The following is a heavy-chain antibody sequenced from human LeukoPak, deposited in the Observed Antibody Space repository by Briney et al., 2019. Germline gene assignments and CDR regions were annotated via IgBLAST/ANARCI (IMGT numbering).Heavy chain of an antibody. CDR2: ISSSGGST. CDR3: ARDWKDYGLDY. CDR1: GFTFSNAW. D-gene: IGHD3-16*01. V-gene: IGHV3-23*01. Sequence: GGSLRLSCAASGFTFSNAWMSWVRQAPGKGLEWVSAISSSGGSTYYADSVKGRFTISRDNSKNTLYLQMNNLRAEDSAVYYCARDWKDYGLDYWGQGTLVTVSS. J-gene: IGHJ4*02.